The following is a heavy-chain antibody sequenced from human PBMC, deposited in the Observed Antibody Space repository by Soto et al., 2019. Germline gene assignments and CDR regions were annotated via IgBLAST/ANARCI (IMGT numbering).Heavy chain of an antibody. CDR2: ISVHNDNT. CDR3: ARRGGVVAATPFDY. Sequence: QVQLVQSGAEVKKPGASVKVSCKASGYAFITYDIGWVRQAPGQGLEWMGWISVHNDNTKYAQKLQGRVNMTADTSTSTAYLEMTSLRSDDTAVYYCARRGGVVAATPFDYWGQGPLVIVSS. J-gene: IGHJ4*02. CDR1: GYAFITYD. V-gene: IGHV1-18*01. D-gene: IGHD1-26*01.